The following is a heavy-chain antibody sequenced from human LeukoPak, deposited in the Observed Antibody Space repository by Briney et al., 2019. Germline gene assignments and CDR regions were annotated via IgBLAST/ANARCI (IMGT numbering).Heavy chain of an antibody. D-gene: IGHD2-2*02. V-gene: IGHV4-34*01. CDR2: INHSGST. J-gene: IGHJ4*02. Sequence: SETLSLTCAVYGGSFSGYYWSWVRQPPGKGLEGIGEINHSGSTNYNPSLKSRVTISVDTSKNQFSLKLSSVTAADTAVYYCARAVSVGVPAAILDYWGQGTLVTVSS. CDR1: GGSFSGYY. CDR3: ARAVSVGVPAAILDY.